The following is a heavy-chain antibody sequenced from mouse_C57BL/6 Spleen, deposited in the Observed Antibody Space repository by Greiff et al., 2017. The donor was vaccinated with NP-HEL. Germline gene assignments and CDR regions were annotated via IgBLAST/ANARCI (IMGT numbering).Heavy chain of an antibody. V-gene: IGHV1-80*01. J-gene: IGHJ2*01. CDR3: ARITTVVAKYYFDY. Sequence: QVQLQQSGAELVKPGASVKISCKASGYAFSSYWMNWVKQRPGKGLEWIGQIYPGDGDTNYNGKFKGKATLTADKSSSTAYMQLSSLTSEDSAVYFCARITTVVAKYYFDYWGQGTTLTVSS. CDR2: IYPGDGDT. CDR1: GYAFSSYW. D-gene: IGHD1-1*01.